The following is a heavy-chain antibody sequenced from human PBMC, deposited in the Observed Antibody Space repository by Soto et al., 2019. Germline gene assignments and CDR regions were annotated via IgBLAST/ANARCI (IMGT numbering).Heavy chain of an antibody. V-gene: IGHV3-48*02. CDR1: GFTFSSYS. Sequence: GGSLRLSCAASGFTFSSYSMNWVRQAPGKGLEWVSYISSSSSTIYYADSVKGRFTISRDNAKNSLYLQMNSLRDEDTAVYYCARDGATVNYYYYYGMDVWGQGTTVTSP. CDR3: ARDGATVNYYYYYGMDV. CDR2: ISSSSSTI. D-gene: IGHD4-17*01. J-gene: IGHJ6*02.